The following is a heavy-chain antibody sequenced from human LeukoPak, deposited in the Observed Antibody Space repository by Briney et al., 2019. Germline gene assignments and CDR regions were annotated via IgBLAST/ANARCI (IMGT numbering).Heavy chain of an antibody. V-gene: IGHV4-39*07. CDR1: GGSISSGSYY. CDR2: IYHSGST. D-gene: IGHD3-22*01. Sequence: SETLSLTCTVSGGSISSGSYYWGWIRQPPGKGLEWIGEIYHSGSTNYNPSLKSRVTISVDKSKNQFSLKLSSVTAADTAVYYCARRRDYYDSSGYYRYFDYWGQGTLVTVSS. J-gene: IGHJ4*02. CDR3: ARRRDYYDSSGYYRYFDY.